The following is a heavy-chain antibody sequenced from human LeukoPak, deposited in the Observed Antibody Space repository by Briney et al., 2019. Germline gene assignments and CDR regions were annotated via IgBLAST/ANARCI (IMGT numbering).Heavy chain of an antibody. CDR3: ARDQRVTGRPDIDY. V-gene: IGHV3-74*03. CDR2: ISSDGSST. D-gene: IGHD6-6*01. J-gene: IGHJ4*02. CDR1: GFTFRNHW. Sequence: GGSLRLSCAASGFTFRNHWMHWVRQTPGKGLVWVSRISSDGSSTTYADCVKGRFTISRDNAKNTLYLQMNNLRAEDTAMYYCARDQRVTGRPDIDYWGQGTLVIVSS.